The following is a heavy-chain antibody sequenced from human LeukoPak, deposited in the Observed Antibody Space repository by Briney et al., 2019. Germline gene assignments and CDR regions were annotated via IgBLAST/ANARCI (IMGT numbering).Heavy chain of an antibody. CDR2: TYYRSKWYN. V-gene: IGHV6-1*01. J-gene: IGHJ6*02. CDR3: ARAVDGEYVSYYYGMDV. CDR1: GDSVSSNGAA. D-gene: IGHD3-16*01. Sequence: SQTLSLTCAISGDSVSSNGAAWIWIRQSPSRGLEWLGRTYYRSKWYNDYAVSVKSRITIIPDTSKNQFSLQLNSVTPEDTAVYYCARAVDGEYVSYYYGMDVWGQGTTVTVSS.